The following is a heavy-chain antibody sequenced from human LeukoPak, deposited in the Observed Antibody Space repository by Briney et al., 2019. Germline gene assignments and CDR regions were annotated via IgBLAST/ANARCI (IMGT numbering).Heavy chain of an antibody. CDR3: ARATNYYDSSGYYP. CDR1: GFTFSDYY. V-gene: IGHV3-11*04. CDR2: ISSSGSTI. Sequence: KPGGSLRLSCAASGFTFSDYYMSWIRQAPGKGLEWVSYISSSGSTIYYADSVKGRFTISRDNAKNSLYLQMNSLRAEDTAVYYCARATNYYDSSGYYPWGQGTLVTVSS. J-gene: IGHJ5*02. D-gene: IGHD3-22*01.